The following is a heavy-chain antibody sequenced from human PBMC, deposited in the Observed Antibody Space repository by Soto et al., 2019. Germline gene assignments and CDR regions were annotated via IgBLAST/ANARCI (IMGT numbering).Heavy chain of an antibody. J-gene: IGHJ4*02. CDR3: ARDPASGWSNFDY. CDR2: ISSSGSSI. CDR1: GFTSTTNN. Sequence: PGGSLRLSCAASGFTSTTNNMNWVRQAPGKGLEWVSYISSSGSSIYYADSVKGRFTISRDNAKNLLYLQMNSLRDEDTAVYYCARDPASGWSNFDYWGQGTLVTVSS. D-gene: IGHD6-19*01. V-gene: IGHV3-48*02.